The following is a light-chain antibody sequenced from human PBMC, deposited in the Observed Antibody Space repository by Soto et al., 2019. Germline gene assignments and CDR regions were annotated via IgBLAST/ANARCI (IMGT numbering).Light chain of an antibody. J-gene: IGLJ1*01. Sequence: QSALTQPASVSGSPGQSITISCTGSSSDVGSYNYVSWYQHHSGKPPKLIIYEVSNRPSGVSNRFSGSTSVNTASLTISGLQTDDEADYYCCLYVGATTYVFGTGTKVTVL. CDR1: SSDVGSYNY. CDR2: EVS. CDR3: CLYVGATTYV. V-gene: IGLV2-23*02.